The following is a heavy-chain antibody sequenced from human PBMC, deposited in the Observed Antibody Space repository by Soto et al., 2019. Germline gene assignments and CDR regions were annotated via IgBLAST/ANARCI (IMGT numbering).Heavy chain of an antibody. CDR1: GGSISSYY. V-gene: IGHV4-59*01. CDR2: IYYSGST. D-gene: IGHD6-6*01. CDR3: ARDGVAARPYYYYGMDV. J-gene: IGHJ6*02. Sequence: SETLSLTCTVSGGSISSYYWSWIRQPPGRGLEWIGYIYYSGSTNYNPSLKSRVTISVDTSKNQFSLKLSSVTAADTAVYYCARDGVAARPYYYYGMDVWGQGTTVTVSS.